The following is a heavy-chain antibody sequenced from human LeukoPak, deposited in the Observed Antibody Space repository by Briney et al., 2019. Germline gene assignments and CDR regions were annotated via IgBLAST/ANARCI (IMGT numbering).Heavy chain of an antibody. CDR1: GGSFSGYY. CDR2: INHSGST. Sequence: SETLSLACAVYGGSFSGYYWSWIRQPPGKGLEWIGEINHSGSTNYNPSLKSRVTISVDTSKNQFSLKLSSVTAADTAVYYCASGGYYYDSSGAPLDYWGQGTLVTVSS. D-gene: IGHD3-22*01. J-gene: IGHJ4*02. CDR3: ASGGYYYDSSGAPLDY. V-gene: IGHV4-34*01.